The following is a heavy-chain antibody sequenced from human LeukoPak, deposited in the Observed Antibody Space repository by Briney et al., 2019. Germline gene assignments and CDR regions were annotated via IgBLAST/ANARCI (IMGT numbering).Heavy chain of an antibody. CDR2: IFYSGST. D-gene: IGHD6-19*01. Sequence: SETLSLTCTVSGGSISTSSYYWGWVRQPPGKGLEWIGNIFYSGSTYYSPSLKSRVTISLDTSRNQFSLKLSSVTAADTAVYYCARDVAGRYPLDYWGQGTLVTVSS. CDR3: ARDVAGRYPLDY. V-gene: IGHV4-39*07. CDR1: GGSISTSSYY. J-gene: IGHJ4*02.